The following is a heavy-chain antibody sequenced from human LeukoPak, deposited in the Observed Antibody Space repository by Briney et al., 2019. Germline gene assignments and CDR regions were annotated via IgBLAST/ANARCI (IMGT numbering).Heavy chain of an antibody. V-gene: IGHV4-39*01. CDR1: GASISSSSYY. D-gene: IGHD6-19*01. J-gene: IGHJ4*02. CDR3: ARGGGVAVAGY. Sequence: SETLSLTCSVSGASISSSSYYCGWIRQPPGKGLEWIGSIYYSGSTYYNPSLKSRVTISVDTSKNQFSLKLSSVTAADTAVYYCARGGGVAVAGYWGQGTLVTVSS. CDR2: IYYSGST.